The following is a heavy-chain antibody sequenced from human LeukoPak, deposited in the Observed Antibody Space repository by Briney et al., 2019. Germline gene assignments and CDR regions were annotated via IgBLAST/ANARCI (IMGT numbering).Heavy chain of an antibody. CDR3: AKTEGSGLVYYFMDV. Sequence: GGSLRLSCAASGFTFRSYGMTWVRQAPGKGLEWVSAISGSGDSTYYADSVKGRFTISRDNSRNTLYLQMNSLRAGDTAVYYCAKTEGSGLVYYFMDVWGKGTTVTISS. V-gene: IGHV3-23*01. D-gene: IGHD3-10*01. CDR2: ISGSGDST. CDR1: GFTFRSYG. J-gene: IGHJ6*03.